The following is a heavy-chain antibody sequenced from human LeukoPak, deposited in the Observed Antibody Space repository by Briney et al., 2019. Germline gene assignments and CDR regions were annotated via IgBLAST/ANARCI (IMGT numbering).Heavy chain of an antibody. V-gene: IGHV3-21*01. CDR1: GFTVSSNY. D-gene: IGHD3-10*01. CDR3: VREGSGSTHYMDV. CDR2: ITGSSTSI. J-gene: IGHJ6*03. Sequence: PGGSLRLSCAASGFTVSSNYMSWVRQAPGKGLEWVSSITGSSTSIEYADSVKGRFAISRDNAKNSLFLQMDSLRVDDTAVYYCVREGSGSTHYMDVWGKGTTVTVSS.